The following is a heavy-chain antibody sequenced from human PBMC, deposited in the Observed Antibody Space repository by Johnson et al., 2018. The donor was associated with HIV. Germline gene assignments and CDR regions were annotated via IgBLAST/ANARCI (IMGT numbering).Heavy chain of an antibody. D-gene: IGHD6-19*01. V-gene: IGHV3-15*01. J-gene: IGHJ3*01. CDR3: TTARNRLWSSSGWTGFWAFDV. CDR2: IKSKTDGETT. Sequence: VQVVESGGGVVRPGGSLRLSCAASGFSFSNAWMSWVRQAPGKGLEWVGRIKSKTDGETTDYAAPVKGSFDTSRDDSKNTLYRQMNSLKTEDTAVYYCTTARNRLWSSSGWTGFWAFDVWGQGTMVTVSS. CDR1: GFSFSNAW.